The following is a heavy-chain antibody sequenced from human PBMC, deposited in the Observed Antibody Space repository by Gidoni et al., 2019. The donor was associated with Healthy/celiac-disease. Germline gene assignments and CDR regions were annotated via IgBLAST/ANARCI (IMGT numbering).Heavy chain of an antibody. J-gene: IGHJ4*02. CDR1: GFTFSSSA. D-gene: IGHD2-21*02. Sequence: EVQLLESGGGLVQPGGSLRLSCAASGFTFSSSAMSWVRQAPGKGLEWVSAISGSGGSTYYADSVKGRFTISRDNSKNTLYLQMNSLRAEDTAVYYCANGRPLPSVVTAACFDYWGQGTLVTVSS. V-gene: IGHV3-23*01. CDR2: ISGSGGST. CDR3: ANGRPLPSVVTAACFDY.